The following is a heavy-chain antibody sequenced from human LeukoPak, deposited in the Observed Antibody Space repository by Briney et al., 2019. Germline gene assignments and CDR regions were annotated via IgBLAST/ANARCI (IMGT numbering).Heavy chain of an antibody. V-gene: IGHV3-23*01. Sequence: GGSLRLSCAASGFTFSSYAMSWVRQAPGKGLEWVSAISGSGGSTYYADSVKGRFTISRDNSKNTLYLQMNSLRAEDTAVYYCAKDCDIYYYDSSGYYDYWGQGTLVTVSS. CDR2: ISGSGGST. CDR3: AKDCDIYYYDSSGYYDY. D-gene: IGHD3-22*01. CDR1: GFTFSSYA. J-gene: IGHJ4*02.